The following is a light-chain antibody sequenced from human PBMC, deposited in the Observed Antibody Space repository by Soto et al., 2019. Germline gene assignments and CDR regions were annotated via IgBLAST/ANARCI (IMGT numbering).Light chain of an antibody. CDR2: KAS. CDR3: QQYERYST. Sequence: DIQMTQSPSTLSASVRDRVTITCRASQTISSWLAWYQQKPGKAPKLLIHKASTLESGVPSRFSGSGYGTEFTLTISGLQPEDSATYYCQQYERYSTFGQGTKVDIK. CDR1: QTISSW. V-gene: IGKV1-5*03. J-gene: IGKJ1*01.